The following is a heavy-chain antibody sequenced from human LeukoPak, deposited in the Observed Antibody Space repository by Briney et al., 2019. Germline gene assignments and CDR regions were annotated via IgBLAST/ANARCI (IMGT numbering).Heavy chain of an antibody. Sequence: GGSLRLSCAASGFTFSSYSMNWVRQAPGKGLEWVSYISSSGDSVYYAPSVKGRFTMSRDNAKSSLFLQMNSLRAEDTAVYYCAREGPSCGGDCYDYWGQGTLVTVSS. D-gene: IGHD2-21*01. CDR1: GFTFSSYS. CDR2: ISSSGDSV. CDR3: AREGPSCGGDCYDY. J-gene: IGHJ4*02. V-gene: IGHV3-48*04.